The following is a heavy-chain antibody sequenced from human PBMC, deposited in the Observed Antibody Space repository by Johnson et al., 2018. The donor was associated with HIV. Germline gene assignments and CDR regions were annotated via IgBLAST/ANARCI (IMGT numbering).Heavy chain of an antibody. J-gene: IGHJ3*02. Sequence: VQLVESGGGLVKPGGSLRLSCAASGFTFSSYWMSWVRQAPGKGLEWVANIKQDGSEKYYVDSVKGRFTISRDNSKNTLYLQMNSLRAEDTAVYYCARETAGATNDAFDIWGQGTMVTVAS. V-gene: IGHV3-7*01. D-gene: IGHD1-26*01. CDR2: IKQDGSEK. CDR3: ARETAGATNDAFDI. CDR1: GFTFSSYW.